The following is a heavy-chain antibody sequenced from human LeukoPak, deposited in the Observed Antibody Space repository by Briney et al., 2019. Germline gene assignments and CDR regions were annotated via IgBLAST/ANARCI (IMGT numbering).Heavy chain of an antibody. CDR1: GYTFTSYG. D-gene: IGHD1-7*01. Sequence: GASVKVSCKASGYTFTSYGFSWVRQAPGQGLEWMGWISALNVNTHYAQNLQGRVTLTTDTSTSTAYMELRNLRSDDTAVYFCARGELSFDYWGQGTLVTVSS. CDR2: ISALNVNT. V-gene: IGHV1-18*01. J-gene: IGHJ4*02. CDR3: ARGELSFDY.